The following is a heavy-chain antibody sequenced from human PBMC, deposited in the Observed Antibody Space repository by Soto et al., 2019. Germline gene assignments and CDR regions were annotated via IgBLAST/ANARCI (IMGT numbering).Heavy chain of an antibody. J-gene: IGHJ4*02. CDR3: ARGRSHEWELLVQYFDY. V-gene: IGHV4-59*02. D-gene: IGHD1-26*01. CDR1: GGSVSNSY. Sequence: SETLSLTCTVSGGSVSNSYWGWIRQPPGKGLEWVAYVYYSGSTNYNPSLGSRVTISVDKSKNQFSLKMTSVTGADTAVYYCARGRSHEWELLVQYFDYWGQRTLVTVSS. CDR2: VYYSGST.